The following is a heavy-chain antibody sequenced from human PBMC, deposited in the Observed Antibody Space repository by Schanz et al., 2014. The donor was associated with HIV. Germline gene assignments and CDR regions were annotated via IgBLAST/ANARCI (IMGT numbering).Heavy chain of an antibody. CDR2: ISYDGSNK. Sequence: VHLVESGGGMVQPGGSLRLSCAASGFTFRSYGMHWVRQAPGKGLEWVAVISYDGSNKYYADSVKGRFNISRDNSKNRLYLQMNSLRAEDTAVYYCAKEGPTVTPGYYYGMDVWGQGTTVTVSS. D-gene: IGHD4-17*01. J-gene: IGHJ6*02. CDR3: AKEGPTVTPGYYYGMDV. V-gene: IGHV3-30*18. CDR1: GFTFRSYG.